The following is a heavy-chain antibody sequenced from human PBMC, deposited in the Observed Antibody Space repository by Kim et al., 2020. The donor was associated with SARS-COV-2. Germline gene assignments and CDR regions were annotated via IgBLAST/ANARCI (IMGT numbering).Heavy chain of an antibody. CDR1: GFTFSNAW. CDR2: IKSRNDGGTV. Sequence: GGSLRLSCAASGFTFSNAWMSWVRQAPGRGLEWVGRIKSRNDGGTVDYAAPVKGRFTISRDDSKNTLYLQMNSLKTEDTAVYYSTTDPTVTTSGFYDYYMDMCGHGIPVTASS. J-gene: IGHJ6*02. D-gene: IGHD4-4*01. V-gene: IGHV3-15*01. CDR3: TTDPTVTTSGFYDYYMDM.